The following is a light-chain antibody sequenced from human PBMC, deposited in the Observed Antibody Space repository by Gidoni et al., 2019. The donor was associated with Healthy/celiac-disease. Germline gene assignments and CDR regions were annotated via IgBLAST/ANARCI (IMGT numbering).Light chain of an antibody. CDR1: QGTSSY. Sequence: AIRMTQSPSSLSASTGDRVTITCRSSQGTSSYLAWYQQKPGKAPKLLIYAASTWQSGVPSRFSGSGSGTDFTLTISCLQSEDFATYYCQQYYSYPRTFGQGTKVEIK. V-gene: IGKV1-8*01. CDR2: AAS. J-gene: IGKJ1*01. CDR3: QQYYSYPRT.